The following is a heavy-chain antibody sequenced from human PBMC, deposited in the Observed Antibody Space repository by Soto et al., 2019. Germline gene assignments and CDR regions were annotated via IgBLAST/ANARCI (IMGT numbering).Heavy chain of an antibody. CDR2: IDPSDSYT. CDR3: ARHGPIVVVPAAIHTWFDP. Sequence: ESLTISFKGSGYSFTSYWISLVRQMPGKGLEWMGRIDPSDSYTNYSPSFQGHVTISADKSISTAYLQWSSLKASDTAMYYCARHGPIVVVPAAIHTWFDPWGQGTLVTVSS. J-gene: IGHJ5*02. D-gene: IGHD2-2*02. CDR1: GYSFTSYW. V-gene: IGHV5-10-1*01.